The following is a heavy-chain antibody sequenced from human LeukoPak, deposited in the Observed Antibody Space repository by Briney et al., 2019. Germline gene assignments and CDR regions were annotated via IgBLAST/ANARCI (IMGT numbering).Heavy chain of an antibody. V-gene: IGHV4-39*07. CDR1: GGSISSSSYY. Sequence: SETLSLTCTVSGGSISSSSYYWGWIRQPPGKGLEWIGSIHYSGSTYYNPSLKSRVTISVDTSKNQFSLKLCSVTAADTAVYYCARDGYNLRDFDYWGQGTLVTVSS. D-gene: IGHD5-24*01. CDR2: IHYSGST. CDR3: ARDGYNLRDFDY. J-gene: IGHJ4*02.